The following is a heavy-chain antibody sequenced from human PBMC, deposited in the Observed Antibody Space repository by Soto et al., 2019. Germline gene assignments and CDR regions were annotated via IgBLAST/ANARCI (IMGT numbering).Heavy chain of an antibody. J-gene: IGHJ6*02. CDR2: IGTAGDT. CDR1: GFTFSSYD. V-gene: IGHV3-13*01. D-gene: IGHD6-19*01. Sequence: GGSLRLSCAASGFTFSSYDMHWVRQATGKGLEWVSAIGTAGDTYYPGSVKGRFTISRENAKNSLYLQMNSLRAEDTAVYYCARSVAVLGSKSYYYYYGMDVWGQGTTVTVSS. CDR3: ARSVAVLGSKSYYYYYGMDV.